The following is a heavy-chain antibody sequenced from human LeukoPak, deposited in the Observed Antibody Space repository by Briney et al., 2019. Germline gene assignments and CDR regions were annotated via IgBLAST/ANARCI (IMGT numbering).Heavy chain of an antibody. CDR1: GFTFTNAW. D-gene: IGHD1-20*01. V-gene: IGHV3-15*07. J-gene: IGHJ4*02. Sequence: GGSLRLSCAASGFTFTNAWMNWVRQAPGKGLEWVGRIKSKADGETIDYAAPVKGRFTFSRDDSKNMLYLQMNSLKSEDAAVYYCSTLTSRGLSDSWGQGTLVTVSS. CDR2: IKSKADGETI. CDR3: STLTSRGLSDS.